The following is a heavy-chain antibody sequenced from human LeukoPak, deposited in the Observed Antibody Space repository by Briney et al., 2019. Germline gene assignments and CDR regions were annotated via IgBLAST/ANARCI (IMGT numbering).Heavy chain of an antibody. V-gene: IGHV3-7*03. CDR1: GFTFSSYW. Sequence: GRSLRLSCAASGFTFSSYWMNWARQAPGKGLEWVASINHNGNVNYYVDSVKGRFTISRDNAKNSLYLQMSNLRAEDTAVYFCARGGGLDVWGQGATVTVSS. J-gene: IGHJ6*02. D-gene: IGHD3-16*01. CDR2: INHNGNVN. CDR3: ARGGGLDV.